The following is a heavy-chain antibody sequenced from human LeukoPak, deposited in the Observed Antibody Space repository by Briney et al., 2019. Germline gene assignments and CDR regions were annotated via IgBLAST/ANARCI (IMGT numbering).Heavy chain of an antibody. Sequence: PETLSLTCTVSGGSISSYYWSWIRQPPGKGLEWIGYIYYSGSTNYNPSLESRVTISVDTSKNQFSLKLSSVTAADTAVYYCARAPKYYDSSGYFDYWGQGTLVTVSS. CDR2: IYYSGST. CDR3: ARAPKYYDSSGYFDY. V-gene: IGHV4-59*01. D-gene: IGHD3-22*01. J-gene: IGHJ4*02. CDR1: GGSISSYY.